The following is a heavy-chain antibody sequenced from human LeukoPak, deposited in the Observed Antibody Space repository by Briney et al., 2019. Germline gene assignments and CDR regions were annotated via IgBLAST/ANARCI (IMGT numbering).Heavy chain of an antibody. CDR2: IYYSGST. CDR1: GGSVSSGSYY. D-gene: IGHD2-2*01. Sequence: PSETLSLTCTVSGGSVSSGSYYWRWVRQPAGKGLEWIGYIYYSGSTNYNPSLKSRITISVDTSKNQFSLKLSSVTAADTAVYYCARALMPRTYFDYWGQGTLVTVSS. J-gene: IGHJ4*02. CDR3: ARALMPRTYFDY. V-gene: IGHV4-61*01.